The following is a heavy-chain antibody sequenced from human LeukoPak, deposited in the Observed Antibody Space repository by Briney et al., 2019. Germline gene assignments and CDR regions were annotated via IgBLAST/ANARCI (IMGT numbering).Heavy chain of an antibody. J-gene: IGHJ4*02. CDR2: ISGSGGST. D-gene: IGHD2-2*01. CDR3: AKAPDVVVPAEVDY. CDR1: GFTFSSYA. Sequence: GGSLRPSCAASGFTFSSYAMSWVRQAPGKGLEWVSAISGSGGSTYYADSVKGRFTISRDNSKNTLYLQMNSLRAEDTAVYYCAKAPDVVVPAEVDYWGQGTLVTVSS. V-gene: IGHV3-23*01.